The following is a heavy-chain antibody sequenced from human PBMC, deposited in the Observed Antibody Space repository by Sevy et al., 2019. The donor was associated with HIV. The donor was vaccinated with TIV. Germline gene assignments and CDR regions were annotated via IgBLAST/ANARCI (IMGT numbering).Heavy chain of an antibody. Sequence: GGSLRLSCAASGFTVNSNYMTWVRQAPGKGLEGVSVIHSDDTTYHADSVKDRITISRDNFKNTLYLHMRSLRAEDTAVYYCARGKSGYGYALNYWGQGTLVTVSS. CDR1: GFTVNSNY. D-gene: IGHD5-18*01. V-gene: IGHV3-66*01. CDR2: IHSDDTT. J-gene: IGHJ4*02. CDR3: ARGKSGYGYALNY.